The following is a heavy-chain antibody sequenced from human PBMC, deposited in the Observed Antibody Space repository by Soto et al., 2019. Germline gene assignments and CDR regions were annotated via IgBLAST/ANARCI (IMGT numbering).Heavy chain of an antibody. J-gene: IGHJ5*02. CDR1: GPSLSGGPYY. CDR3: TRGTVTSWRWFDP. V-gene: IGHV4-30-4*02. Sequence: SETLFPTRPFSGPSLSGGPYYPGLVPPPPGKGLEWIGYIYYSGSTYYNPSLKSRVTISVDTSKNQFSLKLSSVTAADTAVYYCTRGTVTSWRWFDPWGQGTLVTVSS. D-gene: IGHD4-4*01. CDR2: IYYSGST.